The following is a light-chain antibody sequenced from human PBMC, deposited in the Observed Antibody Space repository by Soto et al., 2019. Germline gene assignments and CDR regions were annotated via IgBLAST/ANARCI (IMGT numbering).Light chain of an antibody. CDR1: QSISSH. V-gene: IGKV3-15*01. CDR2: GAS. Sequence: AITQFPATLSVSHGERATLSWRASQSISSHLAWYQQKPGQAPSLLIYGASTRANGIPARFSGSGSGTEFTLTISSLQSEDFAVYYCQQYYNSPFTFGPGTKVDIK. J-gene: IGKJ3*01. CDR3: QQYYNSPFT.